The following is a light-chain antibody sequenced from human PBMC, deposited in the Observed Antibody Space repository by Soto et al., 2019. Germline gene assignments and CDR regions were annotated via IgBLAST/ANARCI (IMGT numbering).Light chain of an antibody. V-gene: IGKV3-15*01. J-gene: IGKJ1*01. CDR1: QSVSSRN. CDR2: GGS. CDR3: QKYDKWPRT. Sequence: EIVLTQSPDTLSLSPGERATLSCGASQSVSSRNLAWYQHKPGQSPRLLIYGGSARATGIPDRFSGGGSGAEYTLTISRLQSEDFAVYYCQKYDKWPRTCGQGTKVDIK.